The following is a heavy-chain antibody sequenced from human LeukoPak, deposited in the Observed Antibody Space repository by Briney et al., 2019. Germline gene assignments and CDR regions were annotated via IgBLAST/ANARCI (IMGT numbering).Heavy chain of an antibody. CDR1: GYTFTSYG. V-gene: IGHV1-18*01. CDR3: ARDDPGTYCGGDCYYFDY. Sequence: ASVKVSCKASGYTFTSYGISWVRQAPGQGLEWMGWISAYNGNTNYAQKLQGRVTMTTDTSTSIAYMELRSLRSDDTAVYYCARDDPGTYCGGDCYYFDYWGQGTLVTASS. CDR2: ISAYNGNT. D-gene: IGHD2-21*01. J-gene: IGHJ4*02.